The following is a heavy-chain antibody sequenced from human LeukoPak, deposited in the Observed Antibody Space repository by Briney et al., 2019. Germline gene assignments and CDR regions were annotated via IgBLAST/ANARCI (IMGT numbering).Heavy chain of an antibody. Sequence: GGSLSLSCSASGFTFSNYWMNWIRQAPGKGLEWVANMNQDGSGKYYVGSVKGRFTISRDNAKNSLYLQMNSLRAEDTAVYFCASLSLFSNGDYWGQGTLVTVSS. J-gene: IGHJ4*02. D-gene: IGHD2-8*01. V-gene: IGHV3-7*05. CDR3: ASLSLFSNGDY. CDR1: GFTFSNYW. CDR2: MNQDGSGK.